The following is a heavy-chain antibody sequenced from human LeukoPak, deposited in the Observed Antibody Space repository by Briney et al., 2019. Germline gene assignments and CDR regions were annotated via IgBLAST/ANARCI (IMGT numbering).Heavy chain of an antibody. Sequence: SETLSLTCTVSGGSISRHYWSWIRQPPGKGLEWIGYIYYSGSTNYNPSLKSRVTISVDTSKNQFSLKLSSVTAADTAVYYCARDDSSGSWGAFDIWGQGTMVTVSS. CDR2: IYYSGST. CDR3: ARDDSSGSWGAFDI. D-gene: IGHD3-22*01. CDR1: GGSISRHY. J-gene: IGHJ3*02. V-gene: IGHV4-59*11.